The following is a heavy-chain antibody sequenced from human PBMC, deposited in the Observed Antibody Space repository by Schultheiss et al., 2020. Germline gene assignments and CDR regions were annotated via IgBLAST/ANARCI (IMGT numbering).Heavy chain of an antibody. CDR2: IYHSGST. CDR1: GGSISSGGYS. CDR3: ARAEATMVRGVIITSDAFDI. Sequence: LVKPTQTLSLTCTVSGGSISSGGYSWSWIRQPPGKGLEWIGYIYHSGSTYYNPSLKSRVTISVDRSKNQFSLKLSSVTAADTAVYYCARAEATMVRGVIITSDAFDIWGQGTMVTVSS. V-gene: IGHV4-30-2*01. D-gene: IGHD3-10*01. J-gene: IGHJ3*02.